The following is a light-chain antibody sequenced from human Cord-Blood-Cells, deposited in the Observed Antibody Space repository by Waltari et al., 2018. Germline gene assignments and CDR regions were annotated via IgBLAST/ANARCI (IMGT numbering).Light chain of an antibody. CDR1: KLGDKY. CDR3: QAWDSSTHVV. V-gene: IGLV3-1*01. J-gene: IGLJ2*01. Sequence: SSELTQPPSVSVSPGQTASITCSGDKLGDKYACWYQQTPGQSPVLVIYQDSKRPSGIPERFSGSNAGNTATLTISGTQAMDEADYYCQAWDSSTHVVFGGGTKLTVL. CDR2: QDS.